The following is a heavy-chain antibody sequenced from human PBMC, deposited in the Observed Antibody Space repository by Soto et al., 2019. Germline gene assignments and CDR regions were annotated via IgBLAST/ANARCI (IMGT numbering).Heavy chain of an antibody. V-gene: IGHV3-72*01. CDR2: SRNKVASYST. D-gene: IGHD2-15*01. Sequence: GALRLSCAASGLSLSDQFMDWVRQLPGKGLEWVGRSRNKVASYSTEYAAPVKGRLAISRDESKNSLYLQMNSLRTEDTAVYFWAGRANGRAPFQHCGSGTVVTVSS. CDR3: AGRANGRAPFQH. J-gene: IGHJ1*01. CDR1: GLSLSDQF.